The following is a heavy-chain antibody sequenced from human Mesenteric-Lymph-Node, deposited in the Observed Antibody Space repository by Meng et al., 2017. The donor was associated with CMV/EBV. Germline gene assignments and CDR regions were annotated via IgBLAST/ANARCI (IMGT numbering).Heavy chain of an antibody. CDR2: IYSGGSST. CDR3: AKEYKIFGVVTHDAFDI. V-gene: IGHV3-23*03. D-gene: IGHD3-3*01. J-gene: IGHJ3*02. Sequence: GESLKISCAASGFTFSSYAMSWVRQAPGKGLEWVSVIYSGGSSTYYADSVKGRFTISRDNSKNTLYLQMNSLRAEDTAVYYCAKEYKIFGVVTHDAFDIWGQGTMVTVSS. CDR1: GFTFSSYA.